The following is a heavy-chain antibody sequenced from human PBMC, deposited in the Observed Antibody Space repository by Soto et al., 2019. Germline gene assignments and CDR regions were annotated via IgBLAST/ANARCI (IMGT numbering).Heavy chain of an antibody. J-gene: IGHJ3*02. CDR3: ARDFGWELLPNAFDI. CDR2: ISAYNGNT. Sequence: AASVKVSCKASGYTFTSYGISWVRQAPGQGLEWMGWISAYNGNTNYAQKLQGRVTMTTDTSTSTAYMELRSLRSDDTAVYYCARDFGWELLPNAFDIWGQGTMVTVSS. CDR1: GYTFTSYG. D-gene: IGHD1-26*01. V-gene: IGHV1-18*01.